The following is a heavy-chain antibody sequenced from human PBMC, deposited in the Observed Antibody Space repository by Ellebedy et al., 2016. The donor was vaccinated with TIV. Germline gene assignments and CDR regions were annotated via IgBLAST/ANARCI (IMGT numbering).Heavy chain of an antibody. D-gene: IGHD1-7*01. CDR2: INHSGST. CDR3: ARGGGTFPWDAFDI. CDR1: GGSFSGYY. J-gene: IGHJ3*02. Sequence: MPSETLSLTCAVYGGSFSGYYWSWIRQPPGKGLEWIGEINHSGSTNYNPSLKSRVTISVDTSKNQFSLKLSFVTAADTAVYYCARGGGTFPWDAFDIWGQGTMVTVSS. V-gene: IGHV4-34*01.